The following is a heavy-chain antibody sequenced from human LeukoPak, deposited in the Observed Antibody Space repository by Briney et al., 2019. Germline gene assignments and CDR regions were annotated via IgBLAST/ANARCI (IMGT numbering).Heavy chain of an antibody. Sequence: SETLSPTCTVSGGSISSYYWSWIRQPAGKGLEWIGRIYTSGSTNYNPSLKSRLTISVDTSKNQFSLKLRSVTAADTAVYYCARIKCGGDCRGYYYYYHMDVWGKGTTVTISS. CDR3: ARIKCGGDCRGYYYYYHMDV. CDR1: GGSISSYY. D-gene: IGHD2-21*02. CDR2: IYTSGST. V-gene: IGHV4-4*07. J-gene: IGHJ6*03.